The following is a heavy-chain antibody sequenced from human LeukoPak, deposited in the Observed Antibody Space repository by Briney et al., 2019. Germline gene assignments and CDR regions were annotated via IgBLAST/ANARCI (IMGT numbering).Heavy chain of an antibody. CDR3: AREWNWNDGGLDY. J-gene: IGHJ4*02. Sequence: QPGGSLRLSCAASGFTFSSYGMHWVRQAPGKGLEWVAVISYDGSNKYYADSVKGRFTISRDNSKNTLYLQMNSLRAEDTAVYYCAREWNWNDGGLDYWGQGTLVTVSS. D-gene: IGHD1-1*01. CDR1: GFTFSSYG. V-gene: IGHV3-30*03. CDR2: ISYDGSNK.